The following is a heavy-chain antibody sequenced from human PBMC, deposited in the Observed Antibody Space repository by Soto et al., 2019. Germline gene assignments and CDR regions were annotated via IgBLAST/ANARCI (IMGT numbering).Heavy chain of an antibody. CDR2: MNPDGSTR. Sequence: EVQLVESGGDLVQPGGSLRLSCEASGFTFSSNWMHWVRQGPGKGLVWVSRMNPDGSTRGCADSVKGRFTISRDNARNTVFLQMSSLRAEDTAVYYCARGGEVGAGQYYLDDSWGQGTLVTVSS. D-gene: IGHD2-21*01. CDR3: ARGGEVGAGQYYLDDS. CDR1: GFTFSSNW. V-gene: IGHV3-74*01. J-gene: IGHJ4*02.